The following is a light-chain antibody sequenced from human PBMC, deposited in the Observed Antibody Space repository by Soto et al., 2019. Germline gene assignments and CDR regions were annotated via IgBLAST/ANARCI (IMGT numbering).Light chain of an antibody. CDR2: KAS. J-gene: IGKJ1*01. V-gene: IGKV1-5*03. CDR1: QNINSW. CDR3: LQYNYYWT. Sequence: DIPMTQSPSTLSASVGDRVTITCRASQNINSWLAWYQQKPGQGPRLLIYKASTLESGVPSRFTGTQSGTEFTLPISSLQPDDYATYFCLQYNYYWTFGQGTRIEVK.